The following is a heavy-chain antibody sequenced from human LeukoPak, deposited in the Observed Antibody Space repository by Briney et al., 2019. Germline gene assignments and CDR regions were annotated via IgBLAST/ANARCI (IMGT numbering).Heavy chain of an antibody. D-gene: IGHD3-9*01. Sequence: SETLSLTCTVSGGSISSSSYYWGWIRQPPGKGLEWIGSIYYSGSTYYNPSLKSRVTISVDTSKNQFSLKLSSVTAADTAVYYCARGLRYFDWSPPYDAFDIWGQGTMVIVSS. CDR3: ARGLRYFDWSPPYDAFDI. V-gene: IGHV4-39*01. CDR2: IYYSGST. CDR1: GGSISSSSYY. J-gene: IGHJ3*02.